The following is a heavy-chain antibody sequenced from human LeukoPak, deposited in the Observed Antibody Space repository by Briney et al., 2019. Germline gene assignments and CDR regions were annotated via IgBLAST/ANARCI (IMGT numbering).Heavy chain of an antibody. CDR3: ARDYGDYGYYYYYYGMDV. CDR2: ISYDGSNK. Sequence: GGSLRLSCAASGFTFSSYAMHWVRQAPGKGLEWVAVISYDGSNKYYADSVKGRFTISRDNSKNTLYLQMNSLRAEDTAVYYCARDYGDYGYYYYYYGMDVWGQGTMVTVSS. D-gene: IGHD4-17*01. V-gene: IGHV3-30-3*01. CDR1: GFTFSSYA. J-gene: IGHJ6*02.